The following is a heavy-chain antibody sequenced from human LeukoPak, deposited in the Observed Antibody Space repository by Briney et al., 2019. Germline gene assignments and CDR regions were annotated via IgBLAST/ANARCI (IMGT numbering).Heavy chain of an antibody. CDR3: ARALPYCSGGSWYLDY. Sequence: GESLKISCKGSGYSFTSYWIGWVRQMPGKGLEWMGIIYPGDSDTRYSPSFQGQVTISADKSISTAYLQWSSLKALDTAMYYFARALPYCSGGSWYLDYWGQGTLVPVPP. V-gene: IGHV5-51*01. CDR1: GYSFTSYW. CDR2: IYPGDSDT. D-gene: IGHD2-15*01. J-gene: IGHJ4*02.